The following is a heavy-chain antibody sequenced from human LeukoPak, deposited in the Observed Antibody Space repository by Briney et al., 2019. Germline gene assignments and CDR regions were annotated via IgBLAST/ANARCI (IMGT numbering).Heavy chain of an antibody. Sequence: PSETLSLTCTVSGGSISSYYWSWIRQPPGKGLEWIGYIYYSGSTNYNPSLKSRVTISVDTSKNQFSLKLSSVTAADTAVYYCARDGDILGAFDIWGQGTMVTVSS. CDR2: IYYSGST. CDR3: ARDGDILGAFDI. D-gene: IGHD3-9*01. CDR1: GGSISSYY. J-gene: IGHJ3*02. V-gene: IGHV4-59*01.